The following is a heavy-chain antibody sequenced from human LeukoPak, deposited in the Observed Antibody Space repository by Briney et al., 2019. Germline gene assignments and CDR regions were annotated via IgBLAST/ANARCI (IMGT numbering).Heavy chain of an antibody. J-gene: IGHJ4*02. CDR3: ARVGYYESSGYYEY. CDR1: GYTFTGYY. V-gene: IGHV1-2*06. Sequence: GASVKVSCKASGYTFTGYYMHWVRQAPGQGLEWMGRINPNSGGTNYAQKFQGRVTMTRDTSISTVYMELSRLRSDDTAVCYCARVGYYESSGYYEYWGQGTLVTVSS. D-gene: IGHD3-22*01. CDR2: INPNSGGT.